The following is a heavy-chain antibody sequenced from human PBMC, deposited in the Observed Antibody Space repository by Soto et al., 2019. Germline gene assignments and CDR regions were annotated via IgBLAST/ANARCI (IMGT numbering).Heavy chain of an antibody. Sequence: SVKVSCKASGFTFTSSAVQWVRQARGQRLEWIGWIVVGSGNTNYAQKFQERVTITRDMSTSTAYMELSSLRSEDTAVYYCAAEEGGGCSSTSCRDLYGMDVWGQGTTVTVS. CDR3: AAEEGGGCSSTSCRDLYGMDV. CDR1: GFTFTSSA. CDR2: IVVGSGNT. J-gene: IGHJ6*02. V-gene: IGHV1-58*01. D-gene: IGHD2-2*01.